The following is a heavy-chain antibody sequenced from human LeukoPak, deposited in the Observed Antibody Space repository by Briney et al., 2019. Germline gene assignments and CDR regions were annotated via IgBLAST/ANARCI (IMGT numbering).Heavy chain of an antibody. CDR3: ARTRSSSWRASLDY. Sequence: GGSLRLSCAASGFTVSSNYMSWVRQAPGKGLEWVSVIYSGGSTYYADSVKGRLTISRDNSRNTLYLQMNSLKVEDTAVYYCARTRSSSWRASLDYWGQGTLVTVSS. D-gene: IGHD6-13*01. J-gene: IGHJ4*02. CDR1: GFTVSSNY. V-gene: IGHV3-53*01. CDR2: IYSGGST.